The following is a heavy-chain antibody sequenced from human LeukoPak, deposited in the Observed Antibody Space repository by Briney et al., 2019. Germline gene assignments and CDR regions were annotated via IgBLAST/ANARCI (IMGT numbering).Heavy chain of an antibody. D-gene: IGHD1-1*01. CDR2: INVGNGDT. V-gene: IGHV1-3*01. J-gene: IGHJ4*02. CDR1: GYTFSSYV. Sequence: ASVKVSCKASGYTFSSYVIHWLRRAPGQRLEWMGWINVGNGDTKYSQKFLGRVTIARDTSASTAYMELSSLRSEDTAIYYCARDRGGTGDLDYWGQGTLVTVSS. CDR3: ARDRGGTGDLDY.